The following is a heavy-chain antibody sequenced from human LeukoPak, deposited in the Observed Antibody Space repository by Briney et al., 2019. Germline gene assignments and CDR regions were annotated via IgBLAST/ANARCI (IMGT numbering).Heavy chain of an antibody. V-gene: IGHV3-9*03. D-gene: IGHD1-26*01. J-gene: IGHJ3*02. CDR3: VKDMSGSNDAFDI. CDR1: GFTFDDYA. Sequence: GGSLRLSCVDSGFTFDDYAMHWVRPPPRQGLEWVARVGWNSVKVDYADSVKGRFTIARDNAKNSLFLQMNSLRTEDMALYYCVKDMSGSNDAFDIWGQGTMVTVSS. CDR2: VGWNSVKV.